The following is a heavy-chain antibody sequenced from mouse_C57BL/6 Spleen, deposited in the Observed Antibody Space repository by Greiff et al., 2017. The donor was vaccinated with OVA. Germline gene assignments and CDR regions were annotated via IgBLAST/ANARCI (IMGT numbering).Heavy chain of an antibody. Sequence: EVKLMESGGGLVKPGGSLKLSCAASGFTFSDYGMHWVRQAPEKGLEWVAYISSGSSTIYYADTVKGRFTISRDNAKNTLFLQMTSLRSEDTAMYYCARPDYYYGSSYYAMVYWGQGTSVTVSS. CDR1: GFTFSDYG. CDR3: ARPDYYYGSSYYAMVY. V-gene: IGHV5-17*01. D-gene: IGHD1-1*01. J-gene: IGHJ4*01. CDR2: ISSGSSTI.